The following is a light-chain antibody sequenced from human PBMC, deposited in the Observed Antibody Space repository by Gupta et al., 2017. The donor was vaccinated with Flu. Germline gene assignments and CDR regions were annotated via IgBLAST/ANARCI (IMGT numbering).Light chain of an antibody. CDR1: QRLASTS. V-gene: IGKV3-20*01. CDR3: QQYSRSPFT. CDR2: GIS. J-gene: IGKJ2*01. Sequence: GTLPLSPGESATLSCRASQRLASTSLAWYQQKPGQAPRLLIYGISNRATDTPDRFSGSGSGTDFTLTISGLEPEDSAVYHCQQYSRSPFTFGQGTKVEIK.